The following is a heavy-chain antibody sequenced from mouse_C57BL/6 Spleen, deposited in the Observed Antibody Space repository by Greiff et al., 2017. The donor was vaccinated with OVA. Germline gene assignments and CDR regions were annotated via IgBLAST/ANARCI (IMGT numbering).Heavy chain of an antibody. D-gene: IGHD4-1*01. CDR2: ISYDGSN. J-gene: IGHJ1*03. Sequence: EVKLQQSGPGLVKPSQSLSLTCSVTGYSITSGYYWNWIRQFPGNKLEWMGYISYDGSNNYNPSLKNRISITRDTSKNQFFLKLNSVTTEDTATYYCASLTSYWYFDVWGTGTTVTVSS. V-gene: IGHV3-6*01. CDR1: GYSITSGYY. CDR3: ASLTSYWYFDV.